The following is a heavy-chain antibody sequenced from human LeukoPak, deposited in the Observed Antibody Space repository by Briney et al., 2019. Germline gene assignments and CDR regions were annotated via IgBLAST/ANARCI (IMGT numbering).Heavy chain of an antibody. V-gene: IGHV1-2*02. D-gene: IGHD1-26*01. CDR2: INPNSGDT. Sequence: GASVKVSCKTSGYTFSDYYIHWVRQAPGQGLEWVGWINPNSGDTDYAQKFQGRVTMTRDMSTSTVYMELSSLRFEDTAVYYCARVSVGAPKLAYFDYWGQGTLVTVSS. CDR1: GYTFSDYY. CDR3: ARVSVGAPKLAYFDY. J-gene: IGHJ4*02.